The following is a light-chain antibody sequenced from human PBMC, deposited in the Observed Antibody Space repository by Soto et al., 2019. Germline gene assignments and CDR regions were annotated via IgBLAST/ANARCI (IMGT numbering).Light chain of an antibody. CDR1: ESVSSY. Sequence: EIGLTQSPGAVSLSPGERATLSCRASESVSSYLAWYQQKPGQAPRLLIYDASNRATGIPARFSGSGSGTDFTLTISSLEPDDFATYYCQQYNNYAWTFGQGTMVDVK. CDR3: QQYNNYAWT. J-gene: IGKJ1*01. V-gene: IGKV3-11*01. CDR2: DAS.